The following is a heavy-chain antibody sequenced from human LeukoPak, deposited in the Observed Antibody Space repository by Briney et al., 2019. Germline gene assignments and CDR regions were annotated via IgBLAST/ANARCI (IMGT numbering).Heavy chain of an antibody. Sequence: GGSLRLSCAASGSTFSGYSMNWVRQAPGKGLEWVSSISSSSSYIYYADSVKGRFTISRDNAKNSLYLQMNSLRAEDTAVYYCARGVSRYSGYDLAYWGQGTLVTVSS. V-gene: IGHV3-21*01. CDR2: ISSSSSYI. D-gene: IGHD5-12*01. CDR1: GSTFSGYS. CDR3: ARGVSRYSGYDLAY. J-gene: IGHJ4*02.